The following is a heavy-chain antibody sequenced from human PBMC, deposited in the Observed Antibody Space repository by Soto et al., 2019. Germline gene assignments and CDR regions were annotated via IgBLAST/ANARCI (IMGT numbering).Heavy chain of an antibody. D-gene: IGHD6-13*01. CDR1: GYIFSRYG. Sequence: GPEVRKPGASVKVSCKASGYIFSRYGISWVRQAPGQGLEWMGWISGYNGNTKFGERVQGRVNVTTDTSTSTAYMELRSLRSDDTAVYYCAREAAAERNYYGLDVWGQGTTVIVSS. V-gene: IGHV1-18*01. CDR3: AREAAAERNYYGLDV. J-gene: IGHJ6*02. CDR2: ISGYNGNT.